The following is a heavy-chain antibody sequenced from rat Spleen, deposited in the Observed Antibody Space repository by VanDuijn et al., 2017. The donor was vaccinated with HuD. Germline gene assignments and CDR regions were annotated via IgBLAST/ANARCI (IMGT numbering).Heavy chain of an antibody. CDR3: APEFGDY. J-gene: IGHJ2*01. CDR2: SKAKSNNYAT. D-gene: IGHD4-3*01. CDR1: GFTFSTVW. V-gene: IGHV6-6*01. Sequence: EVQVLESGGGLVQPGNSLKLSCATSGFTFSTVWMYWYRQFPEKRLEWLARSKAKSNNYATDYTESVKGRFTISRDDSKSSIYLQMNNLKEEDTAIYYCAPEFGDYWGQGVRVTVSS.